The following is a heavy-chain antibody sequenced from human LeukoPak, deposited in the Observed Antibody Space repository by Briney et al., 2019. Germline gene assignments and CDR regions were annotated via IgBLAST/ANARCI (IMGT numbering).Heavy chain of an antibody. CDR1: RFTFDTYA. CDR3: ARDYGYTPYYFDY. J-gene: IGHJ4*01. D-gene: IGHD5-18*01. V-gene: IGHV3-23*01. CDR2: LTGRGGTT. Sequence: PGRSLTLSCAASRFTFDTYAIAWVRQAPGKGLQWVSTLTGRGGTTYYAESVKGRFTISRDNSKNTVYLQMNSLRVDDTAVYYCARDYGYTPYYFDYWGQGTLVTVSS.